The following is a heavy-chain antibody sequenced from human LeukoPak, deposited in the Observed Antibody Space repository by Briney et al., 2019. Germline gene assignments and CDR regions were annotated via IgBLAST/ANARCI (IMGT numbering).Heavy chain of an antibody. CDR3: ARNPFAAATYGPYFDY. V-gene: IGHV4-59*08. J-gene: IGHJ4*02. CDR2: IHYTGRT. D-gene: IGHD6-13*01. CDR1: GGSISGYY. Sequence: PSETLSLTCSVSGGSISGYYWSWIRQAPGKGVEWITYIHYTGRTNYSPSLKSRITISLEASNKVSLKLSSVTAADTAVYYCARNPFAAATYGPYFDYWGQGILVTVSS.